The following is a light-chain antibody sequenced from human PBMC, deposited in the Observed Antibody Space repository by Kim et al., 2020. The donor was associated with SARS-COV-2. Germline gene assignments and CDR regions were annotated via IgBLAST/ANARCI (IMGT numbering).Light chain of an antibody. Sequence: SSELTQDPAVSVALGPLVRITCQGDSLRRYYASWYQQKPGQAPVLVIYGKNNRPSGIPDRFSGSSSGNTASLTITGAQAEDEADYYCNSRDSSGNHWVFGGGTQLTVL. CDR2: GKN. J-gene: IGLJ3*02. V-gene: IGLV3-19*01. CDR1: SLRRYY. CDR3: NSRDSSGNHWV.